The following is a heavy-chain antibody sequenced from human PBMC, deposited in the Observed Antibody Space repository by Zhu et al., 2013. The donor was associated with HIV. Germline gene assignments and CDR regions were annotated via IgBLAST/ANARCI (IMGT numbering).Heavy chain of an antibody. CDR3: ARDGLYDSSGYYAEGAFDI. D-gene: IGHD3-22*01. Sequence: QVQLVQSGAEVKKPGASVKVSCKASGYTFTSYGISWVRQAPGQGLEWMGWISAYNGNTNYAQKLQGRVTMTTDTSTSTAYMELRSLRSDDTAVYYCARDGLYDSSGYYAEGAFDIWGQGTIVTVSS. J-gene: IGHJ3*02. V-gene: IGHV1-18*01. CDR2: ISAYNGNT. CDR1: GYTFTSYG.